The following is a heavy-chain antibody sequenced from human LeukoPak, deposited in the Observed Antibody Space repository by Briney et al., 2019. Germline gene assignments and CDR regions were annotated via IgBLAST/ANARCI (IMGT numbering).Heavy chain of an antibody. CDR3: ARVGYNWNEYYYYYYMDV. CDR2: ISSSSSTI. D-gene: IGHD1-1*01. J-gene: IGHJ6*03. V-gene: IGHV3-48*04. Sequence: PGGSLRLSCAASGFTFSGYSMNWVRQAPGKGLEWVSYISSSSSTIYYADSVKGRFTISRDNAKNSLYLQMNSLRAEDTAVYYCARVGYNWNEYYYYYYMDVWGKGTTVTVSS. CDR1: GFTFSGYS.